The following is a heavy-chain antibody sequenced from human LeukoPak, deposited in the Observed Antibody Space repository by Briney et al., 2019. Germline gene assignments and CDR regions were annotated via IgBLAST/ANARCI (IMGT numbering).Heavy chain of an antibody. CDR2: IFYSGST. CDR1: GGSISTSNYY. J-gene: IGHJ3*02. Sequence: NTSETLSLTCTVSGGSISTSNYYWGWIRQPPGEGLEWIGNIFYSGSTYYSPSLRSRVTISLDTSRNQFSLKLNSVTAADTAVYFCARGPYSYDSSGAFDIWGQGTMVTVSS. D-gene: IGHD3-22*01. V-gene: IGHV4-39*07. CDR3: ARGPYSYDSSGAFDI.